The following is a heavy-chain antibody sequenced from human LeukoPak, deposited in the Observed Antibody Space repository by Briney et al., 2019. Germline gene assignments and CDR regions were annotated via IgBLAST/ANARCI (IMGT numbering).Heavy chain of an antibody. CDR2: LSNTGNI. V-gene: IGHV3-48*01. D-gene: IGHD3-10*02. Sequence: GGSLGLSCAASGFTFSSYGMNWVRQAPGKGLEWLSYLSNTGNIHYAQSVKGRFTISRDNAKSSLYLQMDGLRAEDTAVYYCARRGDSPMIGDHWGQGILVTVAS. CDR1: GFTFSSYG. CDR3: ARRGDSPMIGDH. J-gene: IGHJ4*02.